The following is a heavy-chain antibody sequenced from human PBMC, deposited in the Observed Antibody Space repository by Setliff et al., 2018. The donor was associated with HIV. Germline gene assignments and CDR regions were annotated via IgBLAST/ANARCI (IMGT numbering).Heavy chain of an antibody. Sequence: GESLKTSCRGSGYSFTSYWIGWVRQMPGKGLEWMGIIYPADSDTRYSPSFQGQVTISADKPMDTAYLQWSSLKASDTAMYYCARPQSGGFDYWGQGTLVTVSS. CDR3: ARPQSGGFDY. D-gene: IGHD1-26*01. CDR1: GYSFTSYW. CDR2: IYPADSDT. V-gene: IGHV5-51*01. J-gene: IGHJ4*02.